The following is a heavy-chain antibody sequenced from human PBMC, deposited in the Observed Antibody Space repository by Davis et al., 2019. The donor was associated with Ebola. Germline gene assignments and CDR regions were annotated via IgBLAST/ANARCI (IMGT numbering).Heavy chain of an antibody. D-gene: IGHD2-8*01. CDR3: TRTGLYCTNGVCYTGYYYGMDV. CDR1: GFTFSSYA. J-gene: IGHJ6*02. CDR2: IRSKAYGGTT. V-gene: IGHV3-49*04. Sequence: PGGSLRLSCAASGFTFSSYAMSWVRQAPGKGLEWVGFIRSKAYGGTTEYAASVKGRFTISRDDSKSIAYLQMNSLKTEDTAVYYCTRTGLYCTNGVCYTGYYYGMDVWGQGTTVTVSS.